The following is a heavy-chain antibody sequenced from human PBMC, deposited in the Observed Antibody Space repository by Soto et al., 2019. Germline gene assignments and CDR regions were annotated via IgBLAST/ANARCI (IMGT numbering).Heavy chain of an antibody. J-gene: IGHJ6*03. V-gene: IGHV1-8*01. CDR2: MNPNSGNT. Sequence: ASVKVSCKASGYTFTSYDINWVRQATGQGLEWMGWMNPNSGNTGYAQKFQGRVTMTRNTSISTAYMELSSLRSEDTAVYYCARAFSKELEKVYYMDVWGKGTTVTVSS. CDR3: ARAFSKELEKVYYMDV. CDR1: GYTFTSYD. D-gene: IGHD1-1*01.